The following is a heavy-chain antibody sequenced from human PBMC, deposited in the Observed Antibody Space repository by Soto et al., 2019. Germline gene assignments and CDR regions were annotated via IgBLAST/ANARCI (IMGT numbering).Heavy chain of an antibody. J-gene: IGHJ6*02. D-gene: IGHD2-8*01. Sequence: GGSLRLSCAASGFAFSSYAMHWVRQAPGQGLEWVSTISYDTTKEYYADSVKGRFTISRDNSKSMVFLQMRSLRPDDMAVYYCVRAPGPMYYAMDAWGQGTMVTVSS. CDR1: GFAFSSYA. CDR3: VRAPGPMYYAMDA. CDR2: ISYDTTKE. V-gene: IGHV3-30-3*01.